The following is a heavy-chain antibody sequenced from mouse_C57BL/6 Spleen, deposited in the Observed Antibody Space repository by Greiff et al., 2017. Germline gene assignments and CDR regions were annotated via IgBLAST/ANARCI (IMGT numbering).Heavy chain of an antibody. J-gene: IGHJ2*01. CDR2: IYPGSGNT. CDR1: GYTFTDYY. Sequence: QVQLKESGAELVRPGASVKLSCKASGYTFTDYYINWVKQRPGQGLEWIARIYPGSGNTYYNEKFKGKATLTAEKSSSTAYMQLSSLTSEDSAVYFCASRGFYGSLDYWGQGTTLTVSS. D-gene: IGHD1-1*01. CDR3: ASRGFYGSLDY. V-gene: IGHV1-76*01.